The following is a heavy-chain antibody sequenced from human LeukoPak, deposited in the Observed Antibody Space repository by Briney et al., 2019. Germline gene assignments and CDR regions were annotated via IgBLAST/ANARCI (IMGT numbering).Heavy chain of an antibody. V-gene: IGHV1-46*01. D-gene: IGHD5-24*01. J-gene: IGHJ5*02. CDR3: ARDNSVRDEAWWFNP. CDR1: GYTFTSNY. Sequence: ASVKVSCKAFGYTFTSNYMHWVRQAPGQGPEGMGVISPSGGSTTYAQKFQGRVTLTRDMSTSTDYLELSSLRSEDTTVYYCARDNSVRDEAWWFNPWGQGTLVTVSS. CDR2: ISPSGGST.